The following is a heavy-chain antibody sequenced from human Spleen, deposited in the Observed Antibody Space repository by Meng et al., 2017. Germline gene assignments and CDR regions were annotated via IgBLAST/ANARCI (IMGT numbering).Heavy chain of an antibody. CDR1: GGSTSSYY. J-gene: IGHJ4*02. D-gene: IGHD1-26*01. Sequence: SETLSLTCTVSGGSTSSYYWSWIRQPPGQGLEWIVYIYNSGSTIYSPSLKSRVTISVDTSKNQFSLKLSSVTAADTAVYYGARVLVGSHVDSWGQGTLVTVSS. CDR2: IYNSGST. V-gene: IGHV4-59*01. CDR3: ARVLVGSHVDS.